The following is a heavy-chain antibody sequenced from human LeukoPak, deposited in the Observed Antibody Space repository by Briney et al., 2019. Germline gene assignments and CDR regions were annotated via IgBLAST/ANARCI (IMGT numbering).Heavy chain of an antibody. V-gene: IGHV3-30*18. Sequence: GGSLRLSCAASGFTFSSYGMHWVRQAPGKGLEWVAVISYDGSNKCYADSVKGRFTISRDNSKNTLYLQMNSLRAEDTAVYYCAKPHPPGDYWGQGTLVTVSS. J-gene: IGHJ4*02. CDR2: ISYDGSNK. CDR1: GFTFSSYG. CDR3: AKPHPPGDY.